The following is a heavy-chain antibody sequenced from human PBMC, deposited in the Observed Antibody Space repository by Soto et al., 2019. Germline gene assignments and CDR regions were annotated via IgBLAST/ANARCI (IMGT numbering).Heavy chain of an antibody. Sequence: EVQLLESGGGLVQPGGSLRLSCAASGFTFSSYAMSWVRQAPGKGLEWVSCISGSGGSTYYANSVKGRFTISRDNSKNTMYLKINSISAADTAVYYCTNDWDCGSTTCPEVWGEGTLGTVSS. J-gene: IGHJ4*02. V-gene: IGHV3-23*01. CDR3: TNDWDCGSTTCPEV. D-gene: IGHD2-2*01. CDR1: GFTFSSYA. CDR2: ISGSGGST.